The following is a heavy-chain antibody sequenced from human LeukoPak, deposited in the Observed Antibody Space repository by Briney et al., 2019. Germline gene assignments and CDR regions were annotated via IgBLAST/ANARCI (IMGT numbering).Heavy chain of an antibody. D-gene: IGHD3-10*01. CDR3: ARRKVRGVIISGDLDP. J-gene: IGHJ5*02. CDR2: INHSGSS. CDR1: GGSISSYY. V-gene: IGHV4-34*01. Sequence: SETLSLTCTVSGGSISSYYWSWIRQPPGKGLEWIGEINHSGSSNYNPSLKSRVTISVDTSKNQFSLKLSSVTAADTAVYYCARRKVRGVIISGDLDPWGQGTLVTVSS.